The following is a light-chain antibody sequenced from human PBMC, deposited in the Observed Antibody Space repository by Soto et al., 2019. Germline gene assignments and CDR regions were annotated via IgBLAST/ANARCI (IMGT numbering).Light chain of an antibody. CDR3: QQYFEWPPMT. Sequence: VMTQSPATLSVSPGERATLSCWASETVSTNLAWYQQKPGQAPRLLISGASTRAAGIADRFRGSGSGTEFTLTISSLRSEESAIYYRQQYFEWPPMTFGQGTKVEI. CDR2: GAS. CDR1: ETVSTN. J-gene: IGKJ1*01. V-gene: IGKV3-15*01.